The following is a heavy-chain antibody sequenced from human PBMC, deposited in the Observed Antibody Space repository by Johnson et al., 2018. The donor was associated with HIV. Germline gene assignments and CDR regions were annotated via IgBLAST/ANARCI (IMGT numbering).Heavy chain of an antibody. J-gene: IGHJ3*02. CDR1: GFTFNSYV. Sequence: VQLVESGGGVVQAGRSLRLSCAASGFTFNSYVTHWVRQAPGKGLEWVAVISYDGSDKYYADSVKGRFTISRDNSKNTLYLQMNSLRAEDTAVYYCARGGGYSIAAPSDAFDIWGQGTMVTVSS. D-gene: IGHD6-6*01. CDR3: ARGGGYSIAAPSDAFDI. CDR2: ISYDGSDK. V-gene: IGHV3-30*04.